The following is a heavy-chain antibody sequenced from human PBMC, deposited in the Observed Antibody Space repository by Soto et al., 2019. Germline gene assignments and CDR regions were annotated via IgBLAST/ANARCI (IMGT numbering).Heavy chain of an antibody. J-gene: IGHJ4*02. D-gene: IGHD2-2*01. CDR1: GFTFSSYA. CDR3: ARGAPDIVVVPAAY. V-gene: IGHV3-30-3*01. Sequence: QVQLVESGGGVVQPGRSLRLSCAASGFTFSSYAMHWVRQAPGKGLEWVAVISYDGSNKYYADSVKGRFTISRDNSKNTLYLQMNSLRAEDTAVYYCARGAPDIVVVPAAYWGQGTLVTVSS. CDR2: ISYDGSNK.